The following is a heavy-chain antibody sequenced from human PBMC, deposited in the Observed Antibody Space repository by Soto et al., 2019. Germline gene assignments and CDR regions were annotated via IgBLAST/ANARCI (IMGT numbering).Heavy chain of an antibody. Sequence: QVQLVQSGAEVKKPGSSVKVSCKASGGTFSSYTISWVRQAPGQGLERMGRIIPILGIANYAQKFQGRVTITADKSTSTAYMELSSLRSEDTAVYYCATWYGITGTAPLDAFDIWGQGTMVTVSS. D-gene: IGHD1-20*01. CDR1: GGTFSSYT. CDR3: ATWYGITGTAPLDAFDI. J-gene: IGHJ3*02. CDR2: IIPILGIA. V-gene: IGHV1-69*02.